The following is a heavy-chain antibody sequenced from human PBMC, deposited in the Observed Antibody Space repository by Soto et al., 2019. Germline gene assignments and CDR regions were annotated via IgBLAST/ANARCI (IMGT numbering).Heavy chain of an antibody. CDR2: NSYDGSNK. D-gene: IGHD1-26*01. CDR1: GFSFSSFG. V-gene: IGHV3-30*03. Sequence: GGSLRLSCAASGFSFSSFGMHWVRQAPGKGLEWVAFNSYDGSNKYYADSVKGRFTISRDNSKNTLYLQMNSLRAEDTAVYYCARRGSGSYYDYWGQGTLVTVSS. CDR3: ARRGSGSYYDY. J-gene: IGHJ4*02.